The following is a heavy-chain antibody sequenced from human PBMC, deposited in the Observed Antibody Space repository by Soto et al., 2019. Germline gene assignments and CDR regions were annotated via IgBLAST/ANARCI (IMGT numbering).Heavy chain of an antibody. CDR2: INPSGGST. J-gene: IGHJ6*02. CDR3: ARDMGTGYSYGYRYYGMDV. Sequence: ASVKVSCKASGYTFTSYYMHWVRQAPGQGLEWMGIINPSGGSTSYAQKFQGRVTMTRDTSTSTVYMELSSLRSEDTAVYYCARDMGTGYSYGYRYYGMDVWGQGTTVTVSS. D-gene: IGHD5-18*01. CDR1: GYTFTSYY. V-gene: IGHV1-46*01.